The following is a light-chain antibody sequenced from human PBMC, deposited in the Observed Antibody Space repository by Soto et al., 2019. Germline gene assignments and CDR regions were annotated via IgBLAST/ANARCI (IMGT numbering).Light chain of an antibody. V-gene: IGLV2-14*01. J-gene: IGLJ1*01. CDR2: EVT. Sequence: QSVLTQPASVSGSPGQSITISCTGSSSDIGVFNYVSWYQQTPGNAPKIIIFEVTNRPSGVSNRFSGSKSGNTASLTISGLQAEDEADYYCSSYTSSSTYVFGTGTKVTVL. CDR3: SSYTSSSTYV. CDR1: SSDIGVFNY.